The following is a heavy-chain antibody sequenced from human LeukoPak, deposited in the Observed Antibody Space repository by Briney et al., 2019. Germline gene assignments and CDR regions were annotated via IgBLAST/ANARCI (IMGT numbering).Heavy chain of an antibody. D-gene: IGHD6-13*01. CDR1: GFTFSSYA. Sequence: PGGSLRLSCASSGFTFSSYAMSWVRQAPGKGLEWVSTTGGTGVRTYYADSVKGRFTISRDNAKNSLYLQMNSLRAEDTAVYYCARDPPAAGTVYYYYYMDVWGKGTTVTVSS. V-gene: IGHV3-23*01. CDR3: ARDPPAAGTVYYYYYMDV. CDR2: TGGTGVRT. J-gene: IGHJ6*03.